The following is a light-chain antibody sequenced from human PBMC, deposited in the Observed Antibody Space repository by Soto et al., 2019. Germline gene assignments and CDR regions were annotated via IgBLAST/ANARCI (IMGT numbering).Light chain of an antibody. Sequence: QSVLTQPPSASGTPGQRVTISCSGSRSNIGRNTVSWYQQLPGTAPKLLIYSNNERPSGVPDRFSGSKSGTSASLAISGLQFEDEAGYYCASWDNSLNGYVFGAGTKLTVL. CDR1: RSNIGRNT. V-gene: IGLV1-44*01. CDR2: SNN. J-gene: IGLJ1*01. CDR3: ASWDNSLNGYV.